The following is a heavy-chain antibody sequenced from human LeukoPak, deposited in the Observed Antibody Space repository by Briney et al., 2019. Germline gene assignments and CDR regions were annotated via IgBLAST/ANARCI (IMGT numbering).Heavy chain of an antibody. CDR2: ISSSGSTI. CDR3: ARESPYFDY. V-gene: IGHV3-48*03. J-gene: IGHJ4*02. Sequence: GGSLRLSCAASGFTFSSYEMNWVRQAPGKGLEWVSYISSSGSTIYYADSVKGRFTISRDNAKNSLYLQMNSLRAEDTAVYYCARESPYFDYWGQGTLVTASS. CDR1: GFTFSSYE.